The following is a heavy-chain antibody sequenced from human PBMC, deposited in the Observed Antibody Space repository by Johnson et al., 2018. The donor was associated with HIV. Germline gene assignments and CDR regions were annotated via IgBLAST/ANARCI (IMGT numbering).Heavy chain of an antibody. Sequence: VQLVESGGGVVQPGGSLRLSCAASGFTVSSNYLSWVRQAPGKGLEWVSVIYSGGSKYYADSVRGRFTISRDNAKNSMYLQMDSLRAEDTAVYYCAKGLLIAAAHDAFDIWGQGTMVTVSS. CDR1: GFTVSSNY. CDR2: IYSGGSK. J-gene: IGHJ3*02. V-gene: IGHV3-66*01. D-gene: IGHD6-13*01. CDR3: AKGLLIAAAHDAFDI.